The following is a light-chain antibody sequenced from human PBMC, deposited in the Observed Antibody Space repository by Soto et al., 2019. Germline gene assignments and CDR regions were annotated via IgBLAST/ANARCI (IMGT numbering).Light chain of an antibody. CDR3: QPHDILPT. V-gene: IGKV1-33*01. Sequence: DIQMTQSPSSLSASVGDRVTITCPASQDIRNFLNWYQQKPGKAPKLLIYDPSNLETGVPSRFSGSGSGTDFTFTISSLQPEDIATYYCQPHDILPTFGQGNKLEIK. J-gene: IGKJ2*01. CDR1: QDIRNF. CDR2: DPS.